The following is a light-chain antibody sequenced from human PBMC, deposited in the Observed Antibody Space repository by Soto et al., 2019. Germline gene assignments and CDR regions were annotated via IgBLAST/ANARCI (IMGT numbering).Light chain of an antibody. CDR1: SSNIENNY. CDR2: DNN. V-gene: IGLV1-51*01. J-gene: IGLJ2*01. Sequence: QSVLTQPPSVSAAPGQTVTISCFGSSSNIENNYVSWYQQLPGTAPKLLIYDNNKRPSGIPDRFSGSKSGTSATLGITGLQTGDEADYYCGTWDSSLSAYVVFGGGTKLTVL. CDR3: GTWDSSLSAYVV.